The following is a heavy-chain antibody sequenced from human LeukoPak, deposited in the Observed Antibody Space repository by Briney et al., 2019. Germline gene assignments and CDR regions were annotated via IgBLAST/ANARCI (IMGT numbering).Heavy chain of an antibody. CDR2: ISGSGGRT. D-gene: IGHD1-1*01. J-gene: IGHJ6*02. CDR1: GFTFSSYA. V-gene: IGHV3-23*01. CDR3: ARESLETYAYYYYYGMDV. Sequence: GGSLRLSCAASGFTFSSYAMAWVRQAPGKGLEWVSTISGSGGRTYFADSVKGRFTISRDNAKNSLYLQMNSLRAEDTAVYYCARESLETYAYYYYYGMDVWGQGTTVTVSS.